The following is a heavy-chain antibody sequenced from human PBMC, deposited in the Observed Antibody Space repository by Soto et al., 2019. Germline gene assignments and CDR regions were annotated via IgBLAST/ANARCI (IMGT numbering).Heavy chain of an antibody. Sequence: PGGSLRLSCAASGFTFSSYAMSWVRQAPGKGLEWVSSISGSGGSTHYADSVKGRFTVSRDNSRNTLSLQMNSLTAEDTALYYCAKEGSGWSRYGMDVWDQGTTETVSS. CDR1: GFTFSSYA. D-gene: IGHD6-19*01. J-gene: IGHJ6*02. CDR2: ISGSGGST. V-gene: IGHV3-23*01. CDR3: AKEGSGWSRYGMDV.